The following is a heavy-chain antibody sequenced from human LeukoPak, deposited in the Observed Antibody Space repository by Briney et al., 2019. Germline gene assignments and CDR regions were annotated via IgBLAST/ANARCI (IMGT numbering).Heavy chain of an antibody. J-gene: IGHJ3*02. Sequence: PGGSLRLSCAASGFTFDDYVMHWVRQAPGKGLEWVSVIYKSGSTSYADSVRGRLTISRDSSKNTLYFQMNSLRVEDTAVYYCARGGDYEGDAFDIWGQGTMVTVSS. CDR1: GFTFDDYV. V-gene: IGHV3-53*01. D-gene: IGHD4-17*01. CDR3: ARGGDYEGDAFDI. CDR2: IYKSGST.